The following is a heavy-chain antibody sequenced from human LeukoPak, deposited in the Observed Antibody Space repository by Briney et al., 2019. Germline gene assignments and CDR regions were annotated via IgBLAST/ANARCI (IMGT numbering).Heavy chain of an antibody. Sequence: LGESLKISCKGSGYSFTNYWIGWVRQMPGKGLEWMGIIYPGDSDTRYSPSFQGQVTISADKSISTVYLQWSSLKASDTAMYYCARPYDILTGYMDCWGQGTLVTVSS. V-gene: IGHV5-51*01. J-gene: IGHJ4*02. CDR1: GYSFTNYW. CDR3: ARPYDILTGYMDC. D-gene: IGHD3-9*01. CDR2: IYPGDSDT.